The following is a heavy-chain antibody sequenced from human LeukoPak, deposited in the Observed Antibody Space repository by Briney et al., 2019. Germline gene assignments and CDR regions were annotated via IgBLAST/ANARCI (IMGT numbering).Heavy chain of an antibody. CDR2: INPSGGST. Sequence: ASVKVSCKASGYTFTSYYMHWVRQAPGQGLEWMGIINPSGGSTSYAQKFQGRVTLIRDTSTSTVYMELSSLRSEDTAVYYCARGNPTNYGAYLYYFDFWGQGTLVTVSS. D-gene: IGHD4-17*01. J-gene: IGHJ4*02. CDR1: GYTFTSYY. CDR3: ARGNPTNYGAYLYYFDF. V-gene: IGHV1-46*01.